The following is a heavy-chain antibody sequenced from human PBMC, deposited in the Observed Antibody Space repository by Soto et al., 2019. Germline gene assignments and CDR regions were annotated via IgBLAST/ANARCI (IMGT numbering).Heavy chain of an antibody. J-gene: IGHJ5*02. CDR1: GYSFTSYW. D-gene: IGHD6-6*01. Sequence: ESLKISCKGSGYSFTSYWIGWVRQMPGKGLEWMGIIYPGDSDTRYSPSFQGQVTISADKSISTAYLQWSSLKASDTAMYYCARPTAARHITNWNWFDPWAREPWSPSPQ. CDR2: IYPGDSDT. CDR3: ARPTAARHITNWNWFDP. V-gene: IGHV5-51*01.